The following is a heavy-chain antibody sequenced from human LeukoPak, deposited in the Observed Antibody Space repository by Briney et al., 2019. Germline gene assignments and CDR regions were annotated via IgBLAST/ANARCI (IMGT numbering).Heavy chain of an antibody. Sequence: GGSLRLSCAASGFTFSSYAMHWVRQAPGKGLEWVAVISYDGSNKYYADSVKGRFTISRDNSKNTLYLQMNSLRAEDTAVYYCARDSPVQLERPDAFDIWGQGTMVTVSS. CDR1: GFTFSSYA. D-gene: IGHD1-1*01. V-gene: IGHV3-30-3*01. CDR2: ISYDGSNK. J-gene: IGHJ3*02. CDR3: ARDSPVQLERPDAFDI.